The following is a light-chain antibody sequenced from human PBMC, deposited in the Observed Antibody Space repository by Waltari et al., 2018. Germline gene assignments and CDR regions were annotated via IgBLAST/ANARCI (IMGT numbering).Light chain of an antibody. J-gene: IGLJ2*01. Sequence: QSALTQPASVSGAPGQSITISCTGTSSDGGGYDFVSWYQQYPGKAPQLIIYDVYYRPSGVSQRFSASKSGDTASLTISGLQTDDEADYYCSSYTSISTSVVFGGGTKLTVL. CDR1: SSDGGGYDF. CDR3: SSYTSISTSVV. V-gene: IGLV2-14*03. CDR2: DVY.